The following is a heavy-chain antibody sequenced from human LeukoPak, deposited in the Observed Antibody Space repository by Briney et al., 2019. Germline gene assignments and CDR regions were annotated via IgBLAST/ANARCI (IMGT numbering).Heavy chain of an antibody. CDR1: GYTLTSYY. CDR2: INPSGGST. J-gene: IGHJ4*02. Sequence: ASVKVSCKASGYTLTSYYMHWVRQAPGQGLEWMGIINPSGGSTSYAQKFQGRVTMTRDTSTSTVYMELSSLRSEDTAVYYCARDPPQDYYDSSGYYDYWGQGTLVTVSS. V-gene: IGHV1-46*01. CDR3: ARDPPQDYYDSSGYYDY. D-gene: IGHD3-22*01.